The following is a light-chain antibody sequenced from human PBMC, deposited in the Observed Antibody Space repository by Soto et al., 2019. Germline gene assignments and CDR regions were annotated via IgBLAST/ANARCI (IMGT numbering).Light chain of an antibody. J-gene: IGLJ1*01. CDR3: SSFTSSITYV. Sequence: QSALTQPASVSGSPGQSITISCTGTSSDVGGYNSVSWYRQDPGKAPKLMIYDVTNRPSGVSNRFSGSKSGNTASLTISGLQAEEDADYYCSSFTSSITYVFGTGTRSPS. V-gene: IGLV2-14*01. CDR1: SSDVGGYNS. CDR2: DVT.